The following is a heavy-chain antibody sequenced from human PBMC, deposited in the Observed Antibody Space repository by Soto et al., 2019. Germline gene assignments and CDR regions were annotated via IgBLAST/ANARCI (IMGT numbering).Heavy chain of an antibody. Sequence: EVQLVESGGGLVQPEGSLRLSCTASGFTFSDYYMDWFRQAPGKGLEWVGRVRNKINSYTTEYAASVKGRFTVSRDDSRNSLYLQMNSLKTGDTAMYYCRSAGILTTPYYTDYWGLGNLVTGSS. V-gene: IGHV3-72*01. CDR1: GFTFSDYY. CDR3: RSAGILTTPYYTDY. CDR2: VRNKINSYTT. J-gene: IGHJ4*02. D-gene: IGHD2-21*01.